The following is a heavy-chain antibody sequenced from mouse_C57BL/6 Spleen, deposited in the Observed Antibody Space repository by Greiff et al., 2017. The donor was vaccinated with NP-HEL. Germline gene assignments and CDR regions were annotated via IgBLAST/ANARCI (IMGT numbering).Heavy chain of an antibody. CDR1: GYTFTSYW. CDR3: ARLAVYYDYDRYFDY. D-gene: IGHD2-4*01. J-gene: IGHJ2*01. V-gene: IGHV1-55*01. CDR2: IYPGSGST. Sequence: QVHVKQSGAELVKPGASVKMSCKASGYTFTSYWITWVKQRPGQGLEWIGDIYPGSGSTNYNEKFKSKATLTVDTSSSTAYMQLSSLTSEDSAVYYCARLAVYYDYDRYFDYWGQGTTLTVSS.